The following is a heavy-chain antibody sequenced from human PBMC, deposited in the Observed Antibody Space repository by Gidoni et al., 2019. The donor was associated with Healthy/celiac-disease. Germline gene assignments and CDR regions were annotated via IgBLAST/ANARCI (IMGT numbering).Heavy chain of an antibody. CDR2: ISWDGGST. Sequence: EVQLVESGGVVVQPGGSLRLSCAASGFTFDDYTMPWVRQAPGKGLEWVSLISWDGGSTYYADSVKGRFTISRDNSKNSLYLQMNSLRTEDTALYYCAKEEDSSGWYDYWGQGTLVTVSS. V-gene: IGHV3-43*01. D-gene: IGHD6-19*01. CDR3: AKEEDSSGWYDY. CDR1: GFTFDDYT. J-gene: IGHJ4*02.